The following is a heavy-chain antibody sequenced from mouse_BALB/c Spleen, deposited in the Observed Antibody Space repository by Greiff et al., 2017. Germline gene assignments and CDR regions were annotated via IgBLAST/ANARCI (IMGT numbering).Heavy chain of an antibody. CDR2: ISYSGST. D-gene: IGHD2-5*01. V-gene: IGHV3-8*02. J-gene: IGHJ4*01. CDR3: ARYSNGGSMDY. CDR1: GDSITSGY. Sequence: EVKLMESGPSLVKPSQTLSLTCSVTGDSITSGYWNWIRKFPGNKLEYMGYISYSGSTYYNPSLKSRISTTRDTSKNQDYLQLSTVTTEDTATYYCARYSNGGSMDYWGQGTSVTVSA.